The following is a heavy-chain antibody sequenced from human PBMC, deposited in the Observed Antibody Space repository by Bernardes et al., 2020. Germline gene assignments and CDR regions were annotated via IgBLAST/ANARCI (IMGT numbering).Heavy chain of an antibody. CDR2: ISGSGGST. D-gene: IGHD2-15*01. CDR1: GFTFSSYA. J-gene: IGHJ4*02. Sequence: GGSLRLSRAASGFTFSSYAMSWVRQAPGKGLEWVSAISGSGGSTYYADSVKGRFTISRDNSKNTLYLQMNSLRAEDTAVYYCARRYCSGGSCRLYYFDYWGQGTLVTVSS. CDR3: ARRYCSGGSCRLYYFDY. V-gene: IGHV3-23*01.